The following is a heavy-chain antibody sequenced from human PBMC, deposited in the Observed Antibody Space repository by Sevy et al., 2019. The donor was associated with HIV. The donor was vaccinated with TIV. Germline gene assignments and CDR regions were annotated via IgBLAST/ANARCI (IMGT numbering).Heavy chain of an antibody. V-gene: IGHV3-21*01. D-gene: IGHD3-3*01. CDR1: GFTFSSYS. CDR2: ISSSSYI. CDR3: ARALNTIFGVPPSY. J-gene: IGHJ4*02. Sequence: GGSLRLSCAASGFTFSSYSMNWVRQAPGKGLEWVSSISSSSYIYYADPVKGRFTISRDNAKNSLYLQMNSLRAEDTAVYYCARALNTIFGVPPSYWGQGTLVTVSS.